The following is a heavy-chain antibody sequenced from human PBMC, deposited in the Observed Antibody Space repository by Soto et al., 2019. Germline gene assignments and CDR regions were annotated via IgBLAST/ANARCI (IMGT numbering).Heavy chain of an antibody. D-gene: IGHD6-6*01. Sequence: GGSLRLSCAASGFTFSSYSMNWVRQAPGKGLEWVSSISSSSSYIYYADSVKGRFTISRDNAKNSLYLQMNSLRAEDTAVYYCARGVRLVLGVDTMDVWGKGTTVTVSS. V-gene: IGHV3-21*01. CDR2: ISSSSSYI. J-gene: IGHJ6*03. CDR3: ARGVRLVLGVDTMDV. CDR1: GFTFSSYS.